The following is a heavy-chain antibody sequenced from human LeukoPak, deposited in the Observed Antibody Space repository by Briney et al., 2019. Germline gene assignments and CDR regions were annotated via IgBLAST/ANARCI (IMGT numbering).Heavy chain of an antibody. CDR1: GFTVSSND. CDR3: ARSNWGLGDAFDI. D-gene: IGHD7-27*01. Sequence: GGSLRLSCAASGFTVSSNDMSWVRQAPGRGPECVSITYSGGSTYYADSVKGRFTISRDNSQNTVYLQTNSLRAEDTAVYYCARSNWGLGDAFDIWGQGTMVTVSS. CDR2: TYSGGST. J-gene: IGHJ3*02. V-gene: IGHV3-53*01.